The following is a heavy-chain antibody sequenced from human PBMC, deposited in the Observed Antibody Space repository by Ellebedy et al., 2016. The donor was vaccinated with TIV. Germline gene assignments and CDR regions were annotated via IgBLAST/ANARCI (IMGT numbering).Heavy chain of an antibody. Sequence: PGGSLRLSCAASGFTFSNFWMGWIRQAPGKGLEYVAHIKYDEIEKYHANSVKGRFTISRDNAKNSLYLQMNSLRAEDTAVYYCAREMVYYFDYWGQGTLVTVSS. J-gene: IGHJ4*02. CDR3: AREMVYYFDY. V-gene: IGHV3-7*04. CDR1: GFTFSNFW. D-gene: IGHD2-8*01. CDR2: IKYDEIEK.